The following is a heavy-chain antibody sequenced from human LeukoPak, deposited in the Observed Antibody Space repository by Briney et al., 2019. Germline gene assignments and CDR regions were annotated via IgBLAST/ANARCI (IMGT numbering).Heavy chain of an antibody. CDR2: IYYSGST. D-gene: IGHD5-18*01. J-gene: IGHJ4*02. CDR1: GGSISSYY. Sequence: SETPSLTCTVSGGSISSYYWSWIRQPPGKGLEWIGYIYYSGSTNYNPSLKSRVTISVDTSKNQFSLKLSSVTAADTAVYYCARDSVDTAMDYWGQGTLVTVSS. V-gene: IGHV4-59*01. CDR3: ARDSVDTAMDY.